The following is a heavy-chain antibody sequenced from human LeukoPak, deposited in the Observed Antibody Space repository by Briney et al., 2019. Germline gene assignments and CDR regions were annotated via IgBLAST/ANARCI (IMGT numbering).Heavy chain of an antibody. D-gene: IGHD3-9*01. CDR3: ARGYFDWLFPFDY. CDR2: IYHSGST. Sequence: SQTLSLTCTVSGGSISSGGYYWSWIRQPPGKGLEWIGYIYHSGSTYYNPSLKSRVTISVDTSKNQFSLKLSSVTAADTAVYYCARGYFDWLFPFDYWGQGTLVTVSS. CDR1: GGSISSGGYY. J-gene: IGHJ4*02. V-gene: IGHV4-30-2*02.